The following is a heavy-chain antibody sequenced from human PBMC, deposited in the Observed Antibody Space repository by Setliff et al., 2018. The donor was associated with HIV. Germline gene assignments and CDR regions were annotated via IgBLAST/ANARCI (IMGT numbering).Heavy chain of an antibody. D-gene: IGHD3-10*01. CDR1: GFIFSDYY. CDR3: ARGRSEGALTYYYGSGSQNYYMDV. V-gene: IGHV3-11*04. J-gene: IGHJ6*03. CDR2: ISNSGSTK. Sequence: PGGSLRLSCAASGFIFSDYYMSWIRQAPGKGLEWLSYISNSGSTKYYADSVKGRFTISRDNAKNSLYLQMNSLRAEDTAVYYCARGRSEGALTYYYGSGSQNYYMDVWGKGTTVTVSS.